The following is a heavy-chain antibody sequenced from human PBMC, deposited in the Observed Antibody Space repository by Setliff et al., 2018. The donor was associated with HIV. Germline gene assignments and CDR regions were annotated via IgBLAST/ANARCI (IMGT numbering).Heavy chain of an antibody. V-gene: IGHV4-59*01. CDR2: INYSGSS. CDR3: ARGIAVAGPYFDY. J-gene: IGHJ4*02. CDR1: GGSISSYY. Sequence: PSETLSLTCTVSGGSISSYYWSWIRRPPGKGLEWIGYINYSGSSKTTPSLKSRVTISVDTPKNEFSLKLSSMTAADTAVYYCARGIAVAGPYFDYWGQGTLVTVSS. D-gene: IGHD6-19*01.